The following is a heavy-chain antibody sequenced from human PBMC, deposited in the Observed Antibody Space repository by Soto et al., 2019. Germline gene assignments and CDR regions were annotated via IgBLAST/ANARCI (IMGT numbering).Heavy chain of an antibody. Sequence: PGESLKISCQGSGYRFSDYWIHWVRQVPGKGLEWMGKIDPSDSFTTHSPSFQGRVTISIDKSINTAFLRWTGLKSSDTAMYHCANLDFTFGSVDVFDIWGQGTMVTVSS. D-gene: IGHD3-3*01. CDR3: ANLDFTFGSVDVFDI. CDR2: IDPSDSFT. J-gene: IGHJ3*02. V-gene: IGHV5-10-1*04. CDR1: GYRFSDYW.